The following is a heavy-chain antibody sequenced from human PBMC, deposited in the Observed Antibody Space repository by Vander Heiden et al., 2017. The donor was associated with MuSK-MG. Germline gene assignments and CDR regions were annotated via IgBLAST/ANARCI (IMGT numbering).Heavy chain of an antibody. CDR2: IKQDGSEK. CDR3: ARGLRYFDWLLDY. J-gene: IGHJ4*02. D-gene: IGHD3-9*01. Sequence: EVQLVESGGGLVQPGGSLRLSCAASGFTFSSYWMSWVRQAPGKGLEWVANIKQDGSEKYYVDSVKGRFTISRDNAKNSLYLQMNSLRAEDTAVYYCARGLRYFDWLLDYWGQGTLVTVSS. V-gene: IGHV3-7*01. CDR1: GFTFSSYW.